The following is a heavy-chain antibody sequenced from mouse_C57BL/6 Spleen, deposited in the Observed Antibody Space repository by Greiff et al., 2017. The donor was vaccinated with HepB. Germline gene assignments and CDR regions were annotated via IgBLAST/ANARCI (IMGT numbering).Heavy chain of an antibody. CDR2: IDPSDSYT. V-gene: IGHV1-59*01. J-gene: IGHJ4*01. CDR1: GYTFTSYW. CDR3: ARGDYGSSYYYAMDY. D-gene: IGHD1-1*01. Sequence: QVQLKQSGAELVRPGTSVKLSCKASGYTFTSYWMHWVKQRPGQGLEWIGVIDPSDSYTNYNQKFKGKATLTVDTSSSTAYMQLSSLTSEDSAVYYCARGDYGSSYYYAMDYWGQGTSVTVSS.